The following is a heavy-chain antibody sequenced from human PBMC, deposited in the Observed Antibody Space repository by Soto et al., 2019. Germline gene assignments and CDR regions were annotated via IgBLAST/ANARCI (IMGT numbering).Heavy chain of an antibody. CDR2: ISPNNGHT. V-gene: IGHV1-18*01. Sequence: QVQLVQSGAEVKKPGASVKVSCKASGYTFTTYGISWVRQAHGQGLEWMGWISPNNGHTNYAQNLQDRVTMTTDTSTSTAYMELRSLRSDDTAFYHCATGPRYGSGSLILYYWGQRTLVTVSS. D-gene: IGHD3-10*01. CDR3: ATGPRYGSGSLILYY. J-gene: IGHJ4*02. CDR1: GYTFTTYG.